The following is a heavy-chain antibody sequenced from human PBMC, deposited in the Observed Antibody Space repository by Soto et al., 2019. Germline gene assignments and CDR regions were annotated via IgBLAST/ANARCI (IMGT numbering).Heavy chain of an antibody. V-gene: IGHV4-59*01. J-gene: IGHJ5*02. D-gene: IGHD2-2*01. CDR2: IYYSGST. Sequence: SLTCTVSGGSISSYYWSWIRQPPGKGLEWIGYIYYSGSTNYNPSLKSRATISLDTSKNQFSLKLSSVTAADTAVYYCARQGPASILNTWFDPWGQGTLVTVS. CDR3: ARQGPASILNTWFDP. CDR1: GGSISSYY.